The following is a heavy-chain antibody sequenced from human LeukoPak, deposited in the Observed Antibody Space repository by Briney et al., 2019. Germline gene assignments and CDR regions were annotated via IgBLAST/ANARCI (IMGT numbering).Heavy chain of an antibody. CDR1: GGSLSSYY. J-gene: IGHJ6*03. CDR3: ARGIAARLYYYYYMDV. Sequence: SETLSLTCTVSGGSLSSYYWSWIRQPAGKGLEWIGRIYTSGSTNYNPSLKSRVTMSVDTSKNQFSLKLRSVTAADTAVYYCARGIAARLYYYYYMDVWGKGTTVTVSS. V-gene: IGHV4-4*07. CDR2: IYTSGST. D-gene: IGHD6-6*01.